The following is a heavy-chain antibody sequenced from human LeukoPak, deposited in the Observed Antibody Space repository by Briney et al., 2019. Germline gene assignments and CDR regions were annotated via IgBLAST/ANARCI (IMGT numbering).Heavy chain of an antibody. Sequence: QPGGSLRLSCAASGFTFSSYLMSWVRQAPGRGLEWVSTITDNGVGTYYAYSVKGRFTISRDNSKNTLFLQMDSLRAEDTALYYCARRLCSGGVCSSFGYWGQGTLVTVSS. J-gene: IGHJ4*02. CDR2: ITDNGVGT. V-gene: IGHV3-23*01. CDR3: ARRLCSGGVCSSFGY. CDR1: GFTFSSYL. D-gene: IGHD2-15*01.